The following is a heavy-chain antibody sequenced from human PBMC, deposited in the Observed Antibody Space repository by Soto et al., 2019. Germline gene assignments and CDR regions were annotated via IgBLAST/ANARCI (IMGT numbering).Heavy chain of an antibody. J-gene: IGHJ6*03. D-gene: IGHD1-26*01. CDR1: GDSFNDYY. CDR3: ARESVGATATLDYYYFYMDV. Sequence: QVQLVQSGAEVRKPGASVTVSCRSSGDSFNDYYIHWVRQAPGQGFEWMGWINPNGGVTKYAQKFQGWVSMTRDTTIRTVYMQLSRLRSDDTAVYYCARESVGATATLDYYYFYMDVWGTGTMVTVSS. CDR2: INPNGGVT. V-gene: IGHV1-2*04.